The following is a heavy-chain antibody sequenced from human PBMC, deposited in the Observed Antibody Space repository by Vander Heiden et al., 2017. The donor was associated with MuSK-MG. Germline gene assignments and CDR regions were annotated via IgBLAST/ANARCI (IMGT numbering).Heavy chain of an antibody. V-gene: IGHV1-18*01. CDR1: GYTFTNYG. CDR3: ARDYHRLSDYGDYEDDFDI. CDR2: IGAYNGDT. D-gene: IGHD4-17*01. J-gene: IGHJ3*02. Sequence: QGQLVQSGAEVKKPGASVTVSCRASGYTFTNYGISWVRQAPGQGLEWMGWIGAYNGDTNYAQRLQGRVTMTTDTSTSTAYMDLRSLRSDDTAVYYCARDYHRLSDYGDYEDDFDIWGQGTMGIVSS.